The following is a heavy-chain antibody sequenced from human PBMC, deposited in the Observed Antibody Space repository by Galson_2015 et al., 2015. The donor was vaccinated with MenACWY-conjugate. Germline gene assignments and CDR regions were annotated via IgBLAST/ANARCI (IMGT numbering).Heavy chain of an antibody. Sequence: ETLSLPCPVSGVSIDTYYWPWLRQFPGKGLEWIGYIYYKGTTNYNPYLESRVTMSVDTSKNHFSLRLASVTAADKALYFCARALSSSRTVWGQGIVVAVSS. D-gene: IGHD6-13*01. CDR1: GVSIDTYY. CDR3: ARALSSSRTV. CDR2: IYYKGTT. V-gene: IGHV4-59*12. J-gene: IGHJ1*01.